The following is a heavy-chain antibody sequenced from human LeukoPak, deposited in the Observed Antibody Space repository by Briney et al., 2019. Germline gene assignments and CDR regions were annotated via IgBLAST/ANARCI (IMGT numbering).Heavy chain of an antibody. CDR3: AKGSPSVWPYYFDY. CDR1: GFTFSSYA. J-gene: IGHJ4*02. V-gene: IGHV3-23*01. Sequence: GGSLRLSCAASGFTFSSYAMGWVRQAPGKGLEWVSAITGSAGGTYYADSVKGRSAISRDNSKNTLYLDMNSLRAEDTAVYYCAKGSPSVWPYYFDYWGQGALVTASS. CDR2: ITGSAGGT. D-gene: IGHD5/OR15-5a*01.